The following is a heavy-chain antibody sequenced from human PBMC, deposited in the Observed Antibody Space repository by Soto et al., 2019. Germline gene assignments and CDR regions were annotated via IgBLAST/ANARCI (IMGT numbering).Heavy chain of an antibody. V-gene: IGHV1-2*04. J-gene: IGHJ6*03. CDR3: ARGSSHDRYYYYYYMDV. CDR2: INPNSGGT. D-gene: IGHD6-13*01. Sequence: ASVKVSCKASGYTFTGYYMHWVRQAPGQGLEWMGWINPNSGGTNYAQKFQGWVTMTRDTSISTAYMELSRLRSDDTAVYYCARGSSHDRYYYYYYMDVWGKGTTVTVSS. CDR1: GYTFTGYY.